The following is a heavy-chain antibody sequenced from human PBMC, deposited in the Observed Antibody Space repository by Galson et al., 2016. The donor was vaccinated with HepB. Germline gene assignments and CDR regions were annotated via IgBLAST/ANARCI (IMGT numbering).Heavy chain of an antibody. V-gene: IGHV3-74*01. J-gene: IGHJ4*02. Sequence: LRLSCAASGFTFNTYWMHWVRQAPGKGLVWVSFINSGGSNSNYADSVKGRFTISRDNAKNTLYLEMSSLRDDDTAVYYCARGPTGTYTYLDSWGRGTLVSVSS. CDR2: INSGGSNS. D-gene: IGHD3-16*01. CDR1: GFTFNTYW. CDR3: ARGPTGTYTYLDS.